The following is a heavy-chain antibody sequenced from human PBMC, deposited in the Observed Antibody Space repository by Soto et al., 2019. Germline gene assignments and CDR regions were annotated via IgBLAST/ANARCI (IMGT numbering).Heavy chain of an antibody. CDR2: INHGGST. CDR1: GGSFSGYY. D-gene: IGHD6-6*01. Sequence: SETLSLTCAVYGGSFSGYYWSWIRQPPGKGLEWIGEINHGGSTNYNPSLKSRVTISVDTSKNQFSLKLSSVTAADTAVYYCARVLSYSSSLGAFDIWGQGTMVT. J-gene: IGHJ3*02. CDR3: ARVLSYSSSLGAFDI. V-gene: IGHV4-34*01.